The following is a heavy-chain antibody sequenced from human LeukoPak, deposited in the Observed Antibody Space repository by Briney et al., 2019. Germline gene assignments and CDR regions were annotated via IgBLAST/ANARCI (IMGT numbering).Heavy chain of an antibody. CDR2: ISSSSSYI. D-gene: IGHD6-6*01. Sequence: PGGSLRLSCAASGFTFSSYSMNWVHQAPGKGLEWVSSISSSSSYIYYADSVKGRFTISRDNAKNSLYLQMNSLRAEDTAVYYCARDHGRFSIAAPIGVWGQGTTVTVSS. V-gene: IGHV3-21*01. CDR1: GFTFSSYS. CDR3: ARDHGRFSIAAPIGV. J-gene: IGHJ6*02.